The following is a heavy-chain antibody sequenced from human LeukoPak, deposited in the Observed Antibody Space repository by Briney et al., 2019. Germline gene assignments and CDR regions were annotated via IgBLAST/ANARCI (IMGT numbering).Heavy chain of an antibody. CDR1: GYTFTNYA. J-gene: IGHJ4*02. CDR2: INPNTGNP. D-gene: IGHD2-2*01. Sequence: ASVKVSCKASGYTFTNYAMNWVRQAPGQGLEWMGWINPNTGNPAYAQGFTGRFVFSLDTSVSTTYLQISSLKAEDTAVYYCARGAITVYQLLDYWGQGTLVTVSS. V-gene: IGHV7-4-1*02. CDR3: ARGAITVYQLLDY.